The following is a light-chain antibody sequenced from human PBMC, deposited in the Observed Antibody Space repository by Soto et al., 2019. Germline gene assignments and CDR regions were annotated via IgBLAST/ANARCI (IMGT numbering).Light chain of an antibody. V-gene: IGKV3-20*01. J-gene: IGKJ1*01. CDR1: ANIGSDY. CDR2: DAS. Sequence: VLTLSPDSLSVTPGERATLSGRASANIGSDYLAWYQHKPGQPPSLLIFDASSRATGIPDRFTGGGSGTDFTLTINRLEPEDFAVYFCQQYYRLPKTFGQGTKV. CDR3: QQYYRLPKT.